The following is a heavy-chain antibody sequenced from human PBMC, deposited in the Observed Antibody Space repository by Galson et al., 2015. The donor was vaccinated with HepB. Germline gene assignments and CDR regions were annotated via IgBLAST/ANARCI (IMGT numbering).Heavy chain of an antibody. D-gene: IGHD4-17*01. CDR3: AHSTGNDYGDYVCAFDI. V-gene: IGHV2-5*02. J-gene: IGHJ3*02. CDR2: IYWDDDK. Sequence: PALVTPTPTLTLTCTFSGFSLSTSGVGVGWIRQPPGKALEWLALIYWDDDKRYSPSLKSRLTITKDTSKNQVVLTMTNMDPVDTATYYCAHSTGNDYGDYVCAFDIWGQGTMVTVSS. CDR1: GFSLSTSGVG.